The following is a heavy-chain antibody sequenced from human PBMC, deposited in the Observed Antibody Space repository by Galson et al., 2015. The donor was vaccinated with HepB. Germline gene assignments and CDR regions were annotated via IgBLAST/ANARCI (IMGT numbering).Heavy chain of an antibody. V-gene: IGHV5-51*01. CDR3: ARFSAAGFSLNWFDP. Sequence: QSGAEVKKPGESLKISCRGSGYTFGHYWIGWVRQMPGKGLEWMGIIYPDDSTVRYSPSFQGQVTISADKSTATAYLEWSSLKASDTAMYFCARFSAAGFSLNWFDPWGQGTLATVSS. CDR1: GYTFGHYW. CDR2: IYPDDSTV. J-gene: IGHJ5*02. D-gene: IGHD1-14*01.